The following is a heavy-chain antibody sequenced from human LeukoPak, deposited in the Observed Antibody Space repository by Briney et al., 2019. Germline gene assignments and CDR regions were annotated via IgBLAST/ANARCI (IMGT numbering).Heavy chain of an antibody. J-gene: IGHJ4*02. V-gene: IGHV4-59*01. CDR3: ARRDMSSSSPFDY. CDR2: IYYSGST. CDR1: GGSISSYY. D-gene: IGHD6-6*01. Sequence: SETLSLTCTVSGGSISSYYWSWIRQPPGKGLEWIGYIYYSGSTNYNPSLKSRVTISVDTSKNQFSLKLSSVTAADTAVYYCARRDMSSSSPFDYWGQGTLVTVSS.